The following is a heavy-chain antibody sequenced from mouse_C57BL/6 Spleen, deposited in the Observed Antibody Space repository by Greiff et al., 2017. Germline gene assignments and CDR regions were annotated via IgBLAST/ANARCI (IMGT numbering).Heavy chain of an antibody. CDR1: GYTFTSYW. J-gene: IGHJ4*01. V-gene: IGHV1-53*01. CDR2: INPSNGGT. CDR3: AKGDYYGSLMDY. Sequence: QVQLQQPGTELVKPGASVKLSCKASGYTFTSYWMHWVKQRPGQGLEWIGNINPSNGGTNYNEKFKSKATLTVDKSSSTAYMQLSSLTSEDSAVYYGAKGDYYGSLMDYWGQGTTVTVSS. D-gene: IGHD1-1*01.